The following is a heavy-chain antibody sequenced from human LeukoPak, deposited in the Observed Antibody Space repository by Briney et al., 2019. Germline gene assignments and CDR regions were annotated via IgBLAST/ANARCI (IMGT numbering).Heavy chain of an antibody. CDR2: MNSNSGNT. Sequence: ASVKVSCKGYGYTFINHDIDWVRQAAGQGLEWMGWMNSNSGNTGYAQKFQGRVTFTRDTSISTAYMELRSLRSDDTAVYYCARGAGPYYDFWSGYYTPLDYWGQGTLVTVSS. D-gene: IGHD3-3*01. CDR1: GYTFINHD. CDR3: ARGAGPYYDFWSGYYTPLDY. J-gene: IGHJ4*02. V-gene: IGHV1-8*03.